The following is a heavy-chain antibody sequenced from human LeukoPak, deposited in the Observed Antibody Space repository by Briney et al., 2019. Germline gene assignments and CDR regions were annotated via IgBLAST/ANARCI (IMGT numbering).Heavy chain of an antibody. CDR3: ARGLTYFYDSSGYYYLD. J-gene: IGHJ4*02. CDR1: GGSISSYY. Sequence: SETLSLTCTVSGGSISSYYWSWIRQPPGKGLERIGYIYCSGSTNYNPSLKSRVNTSLDTSKNQFSLKLSSVTAADTAVYYCARGLTYFYDSSGYYYLDWGQGTLVTVSS. V-gene: IGHV4-59*01. D-gene: IGHD3-22*01. CDR2: IYCSGST.